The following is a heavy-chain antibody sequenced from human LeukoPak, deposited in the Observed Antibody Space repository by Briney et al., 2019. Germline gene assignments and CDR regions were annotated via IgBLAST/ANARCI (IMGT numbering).Heavy chain of an antibody. V-gene: IGHV1-18*01. CDR3: ARDQGGLRDIVATSLDY. D-gene: IGHD5-12*01. CDR2: ISAYNGNT. J-gene: IGHJ4*02. CDR1: GYTFTSYG. Sequence: ASVKVSCKASGYTFTSYGISWVRQAPGQGLEWMGWISAYNGNTNYAQKLQGRVTMTTDTSTSTAYMELRSLRSDDTAVYYCARDQGGLRDIVATSLDYWGRGTLVTVSS.